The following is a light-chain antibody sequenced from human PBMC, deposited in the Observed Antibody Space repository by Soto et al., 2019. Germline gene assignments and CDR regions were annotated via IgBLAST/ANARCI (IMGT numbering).Light chain of an antibody. V-gene: IGLV2-23*01. CDR1: SSDVGSYNL. Sequence: QSALTQPASVSGSPGQSITISCTGTSSDVGSYNLVSWYQQHPGKAPKLMIYEGSKRPSGVSNCFSGSKSGNTASLTISGLQDEDEAYYYCCSYASSSPWVFGGGTKLTVL. CDR2: EGS. J-gene: IGLJ3*02. CDR3: CSYASSSPWV.